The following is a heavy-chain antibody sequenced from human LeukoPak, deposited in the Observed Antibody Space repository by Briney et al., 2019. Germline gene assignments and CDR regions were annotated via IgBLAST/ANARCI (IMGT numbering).Heavy chain of an antibody. Sequence: HPGGSLRLSCAASGFTFSSYWMHWVRQAPGKGLVWVSRINSDGSSTSYADSVKGRFTISGDNAKNTLYLQMNSLRAEDTAVYYCARDQRFLEWLSWGQGTLVTVSS. CDR3: ARDQRFLEWLS. CDR1: GFTFSSYW. V-gene: IGHV3-74*01. CDR2: INSDGSST. J-gene: IGHJ5*02. D-gene: IGHD3-3*01.